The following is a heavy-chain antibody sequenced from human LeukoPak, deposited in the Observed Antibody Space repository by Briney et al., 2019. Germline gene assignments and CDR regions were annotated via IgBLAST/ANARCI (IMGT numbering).Heavy chain of an antibody. CDR1: GFTFSSYE. CDR2: ISSSGSTI. J-gene: IGHJ4*02. D-gene: IGHD5-18*01. CDR3: ARESRIQLWLLDY. V-gene: IGHV3-48*03. Sequence: GGSLRLSCAASGFTFSSYEMNWVRQAPGKGLEWVSYISSSGSTIYYADSVKGRFTISRDDSKNTLYVQMNSLRAEDTAVYYCARESRIQLWLLDYWGQGTLVTVSS.